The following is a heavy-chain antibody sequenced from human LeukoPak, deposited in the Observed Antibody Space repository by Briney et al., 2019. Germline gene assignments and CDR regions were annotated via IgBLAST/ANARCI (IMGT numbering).Heavy chain of an antibody. CDR1: GDSINTYF. CDR3: AKSGWLRRAFFQD. V-gene: IGHV4-59*01. Sequence: PSETLSLTCNVSGDSINTYFWNWIRQPPGKGLEWLGYISHSGSTNYNPSLKGRLTMSVDMSKNQFSLRLTSATAADTAVYFCAKSGWLRRAFFQDWGQGILVTVSS. CDR2: ISHSGST. J-gene: IGHJ1*01. D-gene: IGHD6-19*01.